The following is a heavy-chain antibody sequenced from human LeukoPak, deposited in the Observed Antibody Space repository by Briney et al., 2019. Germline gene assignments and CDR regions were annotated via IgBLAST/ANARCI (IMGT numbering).Heavy chain of an antibody. J-gene: IGHJ4*02. D-gene: IGHD2-2*01. Sequence: PGGSLRLSCAASGFTFSSDAMSWVRQAPGKGLEWVSAISGSGGSTYYADSVKGRFTISRDNSKITLYLQMNGLRAEDTALFYCAKAVVVVPAATPFDYWGLGTLVTVSS. V-gene: IGHV3-23*01. CDR3: AKAVVVVPAATPFDY. CDR2: ISGSGGST. CDR1: GFTFSSDA.